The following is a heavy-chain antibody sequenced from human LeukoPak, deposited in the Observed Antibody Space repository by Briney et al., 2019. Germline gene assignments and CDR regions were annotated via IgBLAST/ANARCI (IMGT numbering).Heavy chain of an antibody. CDR3: TRLKDFANADH. V-gene: IGHV4-39*01. CDR2: IYYSGST. CDR1: GGSISGNSYY. J-gene: IGHJ4*02. Sequence: NPSQTLSLTCTVSGGSISGNSYYWGWIRQPPGKGLEWIGTIYYSGSTFYNPSLKSRVTISVDTSKNQFSPKVSSVTAADTAVYYCTRLKDFANADHWGQGTLVTVSS. D-gene: IGHD4/OR15-4a*01.